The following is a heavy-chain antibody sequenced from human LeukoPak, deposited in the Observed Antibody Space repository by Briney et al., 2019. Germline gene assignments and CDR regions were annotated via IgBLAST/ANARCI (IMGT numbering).Heavy chain of an antibody. D-gene: IGHD3-10*01. CDR3: ARTGRGNWFDP. CDR2: IIPIFATA. Sequence: CMGTIIPIFATAHSSQKFQGRVTITTDETTSTDYMELSSLRSEDTAVYYCARTGRGNWFDPWGQGTLVTVSS. V-gene: IGHV1-69*05. J-gene: IGHJ5*02.